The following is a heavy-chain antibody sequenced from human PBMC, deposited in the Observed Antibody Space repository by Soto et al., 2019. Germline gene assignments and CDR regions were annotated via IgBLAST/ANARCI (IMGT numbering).Heavy chain of an antibody. CDR1: GYSISSGYY. CDR3: ARVSTVTTRSVDY. CDR2: MFHSGST. J-gene: IGHJ4*02. Sequence: SETLSLTCAVSGYSISSGYYWAWIRQSPGQGLEWIRSMFHSGSTYYNPSLRGRVDISIDTSKNQVSLTLRSVTAADTAVYFCARVSTVTTRSVDYWGQGALVTVSS. V-gene: IGHV4-38-2*01. D-gene: IGHD4-17*01.